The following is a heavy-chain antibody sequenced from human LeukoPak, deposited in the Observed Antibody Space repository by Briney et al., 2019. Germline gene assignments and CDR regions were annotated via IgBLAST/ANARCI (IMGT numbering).Heavy chain of an antibody. CDR2: IIAYNGNT. V-gene: IGHV1-18*01. CDR1: GYTFTSYG. Sequence: ASVKVSCKASGYTFTSYGISWVRQAPGQGLEWMGWIIAYNGNTNYAQKLQGRVTMTTDTSTSTAYMELRSLRSDDTAVYYCARDPADIVVVPAAIKSRFDPWGQGTLVTVSS. J-gene: IGHJ5*02. CDR3: ARDPADIVVVPAAIKSRFDP. D-gene: IGHD2-2*01.